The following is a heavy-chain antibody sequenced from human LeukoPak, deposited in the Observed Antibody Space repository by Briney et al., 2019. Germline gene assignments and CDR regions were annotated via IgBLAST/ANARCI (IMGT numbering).Heavy chain of an antibody. CDR1: GFTFSTYW. CDR2: IKQDGSEK. CDR3: ASQEVGATDY. D-gene: IGHD1-26*01. V-gene: IGHV3-7*01. J-gene: IGHJ4*02. Sequence: GGSLRLSCAASGFTFSTYWMSWVRQAPGKGLDCVANIKQDGSEKYYVDSVKGRFTISRDNAKNSLYLQMNNLRAEDTAVYYCASQEVGATDYWGQGTLVIVSS.